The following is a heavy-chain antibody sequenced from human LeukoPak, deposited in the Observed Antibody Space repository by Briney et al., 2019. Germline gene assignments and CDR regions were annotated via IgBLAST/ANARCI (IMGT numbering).Heavy chain of an antibody. CDR3: AKGVRGVIAYYFDY. CDR2: ISSDGSDK. D-gene: IGHD3-10*01. V-gene: IGHV3-30*18. J-gene: IGHJ4*02. Sequence: PGGSLRLSCAASGFTFSSYVMHWVRQAPGKGLEWVAVISSDGSDKYYADSAKGRFTMSRDNSKKQLYLQMNSLRVEGTAVYYCAKGVRGVIAYYFDYWGQGTLVTVSS. CDR1: GFTFSSYV.